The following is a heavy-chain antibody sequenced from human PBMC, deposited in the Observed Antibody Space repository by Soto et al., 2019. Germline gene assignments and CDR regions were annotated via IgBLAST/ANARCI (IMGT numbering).Heavy chain of an antibody. D-gene: IGHD6-19*01. J-gene: IGHJ4*02. CDR1: GYTFTSYG. CDR3: ARDEAIFGSSGWYDLDY. CDR2: ISAYNVNT. V-gene: IGHV1-18*04. Sequence: QVQLVQSGAEVKKPGASVKVSCKASGYTFTSYGISWVRQAPGQGREWMVWISAYNVNTNYAQKLQGRVTMTTDTSTSTAYMELRSLRSDDTAVYYCARDEAIFGSSGWYDLDYWGQGTLVTVSS.